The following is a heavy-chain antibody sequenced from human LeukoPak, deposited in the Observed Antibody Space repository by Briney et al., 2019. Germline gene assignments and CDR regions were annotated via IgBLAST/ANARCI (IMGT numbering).Heavy chain of an antibody. CDR3: AKDRSNQASGYYLHDY. V-gene: IGHV3-23*01. Sequence: PGGSLRPSCAASGFTFSTYAMSWVRQAPGKGLEWVSAISGSGGSTYYAGSVKGRFTISRDNSKNTLYVQMNSLRAEDTALYYCAKDRSNQASGYYLHDYWGQGTLVTVSS. CDR2: ISGSGGST. D-gene: IGHD3-22*01. J-gene: IGHJ4*02. CDR1: GFTFSTYA.